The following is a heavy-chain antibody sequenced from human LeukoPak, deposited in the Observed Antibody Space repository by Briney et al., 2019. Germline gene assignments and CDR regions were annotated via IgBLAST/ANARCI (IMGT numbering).Heavy chain of an antibody. CDR1: EFSVGSNY. D-gene: IGHD1-26*01. CDR3: ARVGGSYWGWFDP. V-gene: IGHV3-66*01. Sequence: GGSLRLSCAASEFSVGSNYMTWVRQAPGKGLEWVSLIYSGGSTYYADSVKGRFTISRDNSKNTLYLQMNSLRAEDTAVYYCARVGGSYWGWFDPWGQGTLVTVSS. J-gene: IGHJ5*02. CDR2: IYSGGST.